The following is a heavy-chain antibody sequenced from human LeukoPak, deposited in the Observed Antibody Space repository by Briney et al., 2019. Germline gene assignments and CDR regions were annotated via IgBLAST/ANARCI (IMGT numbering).Heavy chain of an antibody. J-gene: IGHJ5*02. CDR1: GYSISSGYY. CDR2: IYYSGST. D-gene: IGHD6-19*01. V-gene: IGHV4-38-2*02. Sequence: SETLSLTCAVSGYSISSGYYWGWIRQPPGKGLEWIGSIYYSGSTNYNPSLKSRVTISVDTSKNQFSLKLSSVTAADTAVYYCARDFYSSGWYWFDPWGQGTLVTVSS. CDR3: ARDFYSSGWYWFDP.